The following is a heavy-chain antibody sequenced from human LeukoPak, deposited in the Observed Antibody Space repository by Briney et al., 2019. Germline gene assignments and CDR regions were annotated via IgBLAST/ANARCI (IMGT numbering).Heavy chain of an antibody. V-gene: IGHV4-59*01. J-gene: IGHJ4*02. CDR2: IYYSGST. CDR1: GGSISSYY. CDR3: ARGNYDSSGYYLRRVSSFDY. D-gene: IGHD3-22*01. Sequence: KPSETLSLTCTVSGGSISSYYWGWNRQPPGKGLEWIGYIYYSGSTNYNPSLKSRVTISVDTSKNQFSLKLSSVTAADTAVYYCARGNYDSSGYYLRRVSSFDYWGQGTLVTVSS.